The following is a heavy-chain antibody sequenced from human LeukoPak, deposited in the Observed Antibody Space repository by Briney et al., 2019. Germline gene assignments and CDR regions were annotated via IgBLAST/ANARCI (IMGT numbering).Heavy chain of an antibody. CDR2: ISYDGSNK. D-gene: IGHD2-2*01. CDR1: GFTFSSYG. CDR3: AKAPEYQLLWYYFDY. V-gene: IGHV3-30*18. Sequence: PGRSLRLSCAASGFTFSSYGMHWVRQAPGKGLEWVAVISYDGSNKYCADSVKGRFTISRDNSKNTLYLQMNSLRAEDTAVYYCAKAPEYQLLWYYFDYWGQGTLVTVSS. J-gene: IGHJ4*02.